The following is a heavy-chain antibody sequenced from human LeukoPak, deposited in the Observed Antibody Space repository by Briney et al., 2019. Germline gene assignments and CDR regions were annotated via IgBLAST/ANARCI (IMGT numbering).Heavy chain of an antibody. Sequence: ASVKVSCKASGYTFTGYYMHWVRQAPGQGLEWMGWINPNSGGTNYAQKFQGRVTMTRDTSISTAYMELSSLRSEDTAVYYCARAVDDILTGYYDYWGQGTLVTVSS. D-gene: IGHD3-9*01. CDR3: ARAVDDILTGYYDY. CDR1: GYTFTGYY. V-gene: IGHV1-2*02. CDR2: INPNSGGT. J-gene: IGHJ4*02.